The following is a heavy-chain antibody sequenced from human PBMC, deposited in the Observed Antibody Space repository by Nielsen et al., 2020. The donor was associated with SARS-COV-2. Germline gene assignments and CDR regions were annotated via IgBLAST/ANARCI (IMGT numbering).Heavy chain of an antibody. V-gene: IGHV1-18*01. D-gene: IGHD3-3*01. CDR2: ISAYNGNT. J-gene: IGHJ4*02. CDR1: GYTFTSYG. CDR3: ARLLDDFWSGYYFDY. Sequence: ASVKVSCKASGYTFTSYGISWVRQAPGQGLEWMGWISAYNGNTNYAQKLQGRVTMTTDTSTSTAYMELRSLRSDDTAVYYCARLLDDFWSGYYFDYWRQGTLVTVSS.